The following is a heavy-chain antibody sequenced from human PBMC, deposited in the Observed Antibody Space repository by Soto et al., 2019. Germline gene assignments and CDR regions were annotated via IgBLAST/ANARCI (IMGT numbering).Heavy chain of an antibody. V-gene: IGHV1-18*01. D-gene: IGHD3-3*01. CDR3: ARDGDFWSGYYSRRYNWFDP. CDR2: ISAYNGNT. CDR1: GYTFTSYG. Sequence: QVQLVQSGAEVKKPGASVKVSCKASGYTFTSYGISWVRQAPGQGLDWLGWISAYNGNTNYAQKLQGRVTLTTDTSKSTAYLELRSLRSDDTAVYYCARDGDFWSGYYSRRYNWFDPWGQGTLVTVSS. J-gene: IGHJ5*02.